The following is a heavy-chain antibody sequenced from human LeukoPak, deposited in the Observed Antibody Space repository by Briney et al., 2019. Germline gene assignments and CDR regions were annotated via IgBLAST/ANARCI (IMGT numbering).Heavy chain of an antibody. J-gene: IGHJ3*02. Sequence: ASVKVSCKASGYTFTSYDINWVRQATGQGLEWMGWMNPNSGNTGYAQKFQGRVTMTRNTSISTAYMELSSLRSEDTAVYYCARGGEWELLREGDAFDIWGQGTMVTVSS. CDR1: GYTFTSYD. CDR3: ARGGEWELLREGDAFDI. CDR2: MNPNSGNT. V-gene: IGHV1-8*01. D-gene: IGHD1-26*01.